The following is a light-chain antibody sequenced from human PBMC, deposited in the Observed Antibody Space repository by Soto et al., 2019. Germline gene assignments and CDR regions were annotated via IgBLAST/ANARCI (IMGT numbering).Light chain of an antibody. V-gene: IGLV2-8*01. CDR3: SSFAGNNNYV. CDR2: EVS. Sequence: QSALTQPPSASGSPGQSVTISCTGTSSDVGGYDYVSWFQQHPVKGPKLMIHEVSQRPSGVPDRFSGSKSGNTASLTVSGLQAEDEADYYCSSFAGNNNYVFGTGTKLTVL. CDR1: SSDVGGYDY. J-gene: IGLJ1*01.